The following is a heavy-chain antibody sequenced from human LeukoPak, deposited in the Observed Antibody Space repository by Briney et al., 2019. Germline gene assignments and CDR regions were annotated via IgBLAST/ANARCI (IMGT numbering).Heavy chain of an antibody. V-gene: IGHV3-53*04. CDR2: IYGGGST. CDR3: ARDLRSCSGGECYEYKWFDP. J-gene: IGHJ5*02. Sequence: GGSLTLSCGASGLTVNSNYMAWVRQAPGKGLEWVAFIYGGGSTHYSESVRGRFTISRHNSNNTLYLQMGSLRPEDTGVYYCARDLRSCSGGECYEYKWFDPWGQGTLVTVSS. CDR1: GLTVNSNY. D-gene: IGHD2-21*01.